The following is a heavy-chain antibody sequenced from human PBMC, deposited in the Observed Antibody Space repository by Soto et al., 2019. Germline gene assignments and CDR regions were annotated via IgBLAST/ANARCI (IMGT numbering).Heavy chain of an antibody. V-gene: IGHV1-8*01. Sequence: GASVKVSCKASGYTFTSYDINWVRQATGQGLEWMGWMNPNSGNTGYAQKFQGRVTMTRNTSISTAYMELSSLRSEDTAVYYCARRRIHYYGMDVWGQGTTVTVSS. D-gene: IGHD2-15*01. CDR2: MNPNSGNT. J-gene: IGHJ6*02. CDR3: ARRRIHYYGMDV. CDR1: GYTFTSYD.